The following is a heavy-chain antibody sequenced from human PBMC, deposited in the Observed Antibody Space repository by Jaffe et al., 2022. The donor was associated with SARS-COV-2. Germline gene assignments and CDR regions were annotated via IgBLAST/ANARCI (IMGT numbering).Heavy chain of an antibody. CDR1: GFTFSSYG. D-gene: IGHD5-18*01. CDR2: ISYDGSNK. V-gene: IGHV3-30*18. J-gene: IGHJ4*02. Sequence: QVQLVESGGGVVQPGRSLRLSCAASGFTFSSYGMHWVRQAPGKGLEWVAVISYDGSNKYYADSVKGRFTISRDNSKNTLYLQMNSLRAEDTAVYYCAKRGPAMAAFDYWGQGTLVTVSS. CDR3: AKRGPAMAAFDY.